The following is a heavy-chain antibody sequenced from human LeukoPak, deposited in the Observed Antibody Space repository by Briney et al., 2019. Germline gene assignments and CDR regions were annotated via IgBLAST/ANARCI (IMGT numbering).Heavy chain of an antibody. D-gene: IGHD4-23*01. J-gene: IGHJ4*02. CDR2: INHSGST. CDR1: GGSFSGYY. CDR3: ARCTVVFDC. V-gene: IGHV4-34*01. Sequence: SETLSLTCAVYGGSFSGYYWSWIRQPPGKGLEWIGEINHSGSTNYNPSLKSRVTISVDTSKNQFSLKLSSVTAADTAVYYCARCTVVFDCWGQGTLVTVSS.